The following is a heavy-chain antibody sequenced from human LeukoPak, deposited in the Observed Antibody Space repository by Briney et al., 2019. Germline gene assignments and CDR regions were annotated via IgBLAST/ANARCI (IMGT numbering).Heavy chain of an antibody. CDR3: ARLPDSGSLDY. CDR1: GGSISSYY. CDR2: IYYSGST. D-gene: IGHD1-26*01. V-gene: IGHV4-59*01. J-gene: IGHJ4*02. Sequence: PSETLSLTCTVSGGSISSYYWSWIRQPPGKGLEWIGYIYYSGSTNYNPSLKSRVTISVDTSKNQFSLKLSSVTAADTAVYYCARLPDSGSLDYWGQGTLVTVSS.